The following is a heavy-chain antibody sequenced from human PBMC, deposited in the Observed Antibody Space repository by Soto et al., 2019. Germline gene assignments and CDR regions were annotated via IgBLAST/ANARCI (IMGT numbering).Heavy chain of an antibody. CDR3: ARGVDTAMVTTHYYYGMDV. J-gene: IGHJ6*02. Sequence: QVQLVQSGAEVKKPGASVKVSCKASGYTFTSYDINWVRQATGQGLEWMGWMNPNSGNTGYAQKFQGRVTMTRNTSISTAYMELSSLTSEDTTVYYCARGVDTAMVTTHYYYGMDVWGQGTTVTVSS. D-gene: IGHD5-18*01. CDR2: MNPNSGNT. CDR1: GYTFTSYD. V-gene: IGHV1-8*01.